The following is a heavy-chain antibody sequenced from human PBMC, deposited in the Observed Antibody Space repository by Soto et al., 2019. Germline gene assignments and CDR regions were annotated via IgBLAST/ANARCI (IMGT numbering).Heavy chain of an antibody. D-gene: IGHD1-20*01. CDR2: IYHSGST. Sequence: SETLSLTCAISGGSISSSNWWSWVRQPPGKGLEWIGEIYHSGSTNYNPSLKSRVTISVAKSKNQFSLKLSSVTAADTAVYYCARDKITGILDYWGQGTLVTVSS. J-gene: IGHJ4*02. CDR1: GGSISSSNW. V-gene: IGHV4-4*02. CDR3: ARDKITGILDY.